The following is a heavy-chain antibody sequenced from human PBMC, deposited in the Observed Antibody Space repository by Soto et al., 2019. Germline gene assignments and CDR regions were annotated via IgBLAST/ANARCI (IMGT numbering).Heavy chain of an antibody. J-gene: IGHJ4*02. CDR1: GLTFGTYA. Sequence: EVQLLESGGGLVQPGGPWRPPGEAFGLTFGTYALGWVPQPPGKGLEWVSAISGSGGSTYYADSVKGRFTISRDNSKNTLYLQMNSLRAEDTAVYYCASHSGWGPDYWGQGTLVTVSS. D-gene: IGHD6-19*01. V-gene: IGHV3-23*01. CDR3: ASHSGWGPDY. CDR2: ISGSGGST.